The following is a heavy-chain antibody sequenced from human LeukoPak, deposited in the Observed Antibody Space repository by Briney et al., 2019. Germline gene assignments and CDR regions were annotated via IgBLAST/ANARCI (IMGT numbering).Heavy chain of an antibody. CDR1: GFTFSSYS. CDR3: ARDQDSSGYFDAFDI. Sequence: GGSLRLSCAASGFTFSSYSMNWVRQAPGKGLEWVSSISSSSSYIYYADSVKGRFTISRDNAKNSLYLQMNSLRAEDTAVYYCARDQDSSGYFDAFDIWGQGTMVTVSS. D-gene: IGHD3-22*01. CDR2: ISSSSSYI. J-gene: IGHJ3*02. V-gene: IGHV3-21*01.